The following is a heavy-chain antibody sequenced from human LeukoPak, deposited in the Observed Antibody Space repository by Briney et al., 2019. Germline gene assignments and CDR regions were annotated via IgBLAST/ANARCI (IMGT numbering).Heavy chain of an antibody. CDR3: ARGDRDVYKTFDY. CDR2: INHSGST. J-gene: IGHJ4*02. V-gene: IGHV4-34*01. CDR1: GVSFSVYC. D-gene: IGHD5-24*01. Sequence: SETLTLTCAVYGVSFSVYCWSWIRQPPGKGLEWIGEINHSGSTNYNPSLKSRVTISVDTSKNQFSLKLSSVTAADTAVYYCARGDRDVYKTFDYWGQGGLVTVSS.